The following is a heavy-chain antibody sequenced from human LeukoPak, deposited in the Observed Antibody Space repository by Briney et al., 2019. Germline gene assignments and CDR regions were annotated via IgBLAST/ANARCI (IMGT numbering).Heavy chain of an antibody. Sequence: PGGSLRLSCAASGFTFDDYGMSWVRQAPGKGLEWVSGINWNGGSTGYADSVKGRFTISRGNAKNSLYLQMNSLRAEDTALYHCARAPPTTTDYGDYLTRWDYFDYWGQGTLVTVSS. V-gene: IGHV3-20*01. J-gene: IGHJ4*02. D-gene: IGHD4-17*01. CDR2: INWNGGST. CDR3: ARAPPTTTDYGDYLTRWDYFDY. CDR1: GFTFDDYG.